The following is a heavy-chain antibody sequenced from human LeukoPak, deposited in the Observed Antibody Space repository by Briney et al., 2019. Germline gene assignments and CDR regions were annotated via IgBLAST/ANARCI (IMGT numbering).Heavy chain of an antibody. CDR3: ARVHILTYFDY. D-gene: IGHD3-9*01. V-gene: IGHV4-34*01. Sequence: LETLSLTCAVYGGSFSGYYWSWIRQPPGKGLEWIGEINHSGSTNYNPSLKSRVTMSVDTSKNHFSLKLSSVTAADTAVYYCARVHILTYFDYWGQGTLVTVSS. J-gene: IGHJ4*02. CDR1: GGSFSGYY. CDR2: INHSGST.